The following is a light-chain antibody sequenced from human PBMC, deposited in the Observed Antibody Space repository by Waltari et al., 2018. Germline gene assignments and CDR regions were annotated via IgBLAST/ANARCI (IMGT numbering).Light chain of an antibody. CDR1: QGINNW. V-gene: IGKV1-33*01. CDR3: QQHDNSPYS. J-gene: IGKJ2*03. Sequence: DIQMTQSPSSLSASVGDRVTITCRASQGINNWLAWYQQKPGKAPKLLIYRASNLETGVPSRFSGSGSGTDFALTISSLQPEDIATYYCQQHDNSPYSFGQGTKVEIK. CDR2: RAS.